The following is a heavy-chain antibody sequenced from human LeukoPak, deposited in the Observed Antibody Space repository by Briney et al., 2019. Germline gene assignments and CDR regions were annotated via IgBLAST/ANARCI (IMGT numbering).Heavy chain of an antibody. V-gene: IGHV3-30*02. D-gene: IGHD2-2*01. CDR2: IRYDGSNK. CDR1: GFTFSSYG. CDR3: ATVVVPAAPDHWFDY. J-gene: IGHJ4*02. Sequence: PGGSLRLSCAASGFTFSSYGMHWVRQAPGKGLEWVAFIRYDGSNKYYADSVKGRFTISRDNSKNTLYLQMNSLRAEDTAVYYCATVVVPAAPDHWFDYWGQGTLVTVSS.